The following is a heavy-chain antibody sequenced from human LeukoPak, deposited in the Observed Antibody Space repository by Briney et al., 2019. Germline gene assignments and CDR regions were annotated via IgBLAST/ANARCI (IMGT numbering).Heavy chain of an antibody. J-gene: IGHJ4*02. CDR3: ARRGYFDF. CDR2: IGRTGGDS. V-gene: IGHV3-23*01. Sequence: GGSLRLSCAASGFTFSSYAMSWVRQAPGKGLEWVSGIGRTGGDSYYADSVKGRFTISRDNSRNTLYLQMNSLRDDDTALYYCARRGYFDFWGQGTLVAVSS. CDR1: GFTFSSYA. D-gene: IGHD3-10*01.